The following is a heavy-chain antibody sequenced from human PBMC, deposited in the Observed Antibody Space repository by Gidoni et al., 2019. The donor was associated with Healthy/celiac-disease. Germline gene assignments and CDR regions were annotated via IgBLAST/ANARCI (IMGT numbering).Heavy chain of an antibody. Sequence: QLQLQESGPGLVKPSETLSLTCTDAGGSISSSSYYWGWIRQPPGKGLEWIGSIYYSGSTYYNPSLKSRVTISVDTSKNQFSLKLRSVTAADTAVYYCARDRIYGSGSYYSPFDYWGQGTLVTVSS. D-gene: IGHD3-10*01. CDR3: ARDRIYGSGSYYSPFDY. V-gene: IGHV4-39*07. J-gene: IGHJ4*02. CDR2: IYYSGST. CDR1: GGSISSSSYY.